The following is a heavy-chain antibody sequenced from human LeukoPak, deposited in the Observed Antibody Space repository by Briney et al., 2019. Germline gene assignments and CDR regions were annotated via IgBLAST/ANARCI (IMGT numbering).Heavy chain of an antibody. CDR2: INPSGGST. CDR1: GYTFTSYY. V-gene: IGHV1-46*01. D-gene: IGHD5-18*01. CDR3: ARSVDTAMADAFDI. J-gene: IGHJ3*02. Sequence: ASVKVSCKASGYTFTSYYMHWVRQAPGQGLEWMGIINPSGGSTNYAQKFQGRVTITADESTSTAYMELSSLRSEDTAVYYCARSVDTAMADAFDIRGQGTMVTVSS.